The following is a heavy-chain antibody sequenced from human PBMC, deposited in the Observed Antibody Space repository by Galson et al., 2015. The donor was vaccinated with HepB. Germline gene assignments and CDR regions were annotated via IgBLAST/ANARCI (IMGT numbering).Heavy chain of an antibody. CDR2: INHSGST. CDR3: ARGTRITMVQGVHLKGYFDY. CDR1: GGSFSGYY. J-gene: IGHJ4*02. D-gene: IGHD3-10*01. V-gene: IGHV4-34*01. Sequence: ETLSLTCAVYGGSFSGYYWSWIRQPPGKGLEWIGEINHSGSTNYNPSLKSRVTISVDTSKNQFSLKLSSVTAADTAVYYCARGTRITMVQGVHLKGYFDYWGQGTLVTVSS.